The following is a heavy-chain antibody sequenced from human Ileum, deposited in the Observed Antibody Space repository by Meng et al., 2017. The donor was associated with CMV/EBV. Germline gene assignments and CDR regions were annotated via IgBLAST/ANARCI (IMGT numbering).Heavy chain of an antibody. D-gene: IGHD5-18*01. V-gene: IGHV1-2*02. CDR3: ARGGYSYGGYFDY. CDR1: GYTFTGHY. J-gene: IGHJ4*02. CDR2: VNPKRGDA. Sequence: ASVKVSCKASGYTFTGHYMHWVRQAPGQGPEWMGWVNPKRGDAIYAQKFQGRVTMTRDTSINTAYMELSGLKSDDTAVYYCARGGYSYGGYFDYWGQGTLVTVSS.